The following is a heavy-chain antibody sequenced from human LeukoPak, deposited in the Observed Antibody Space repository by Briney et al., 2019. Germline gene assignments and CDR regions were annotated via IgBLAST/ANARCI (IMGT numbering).Heavy chain of an antibody. Sequence: GRSLRLSCSASGFAFSSYGMHWVRQAPGKGLEWVAFIRYDGSNKYYADSVKGRFTMSRDNSKNTLYLQMNSLRAEDTAVYYCARASYSYADYWGQGTLVTVSS. CDR3: ARASYSYADY. D-gene: IGHD5-18*01. CDR2: IRYDGSNK. J-gene: IGHJ4*02. CDR1: GFAFSSYG. V-gene: IGHV3-33*08.